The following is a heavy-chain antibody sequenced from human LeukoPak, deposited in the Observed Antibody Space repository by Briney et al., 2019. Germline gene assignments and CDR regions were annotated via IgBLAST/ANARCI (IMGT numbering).Heavy chain of an antibody. CDR1: GFSVSGDD. Sequence: PGGSLRLSCEGSGFSVSGDDINWVRQAPGKGLEWVSVLYSGGNTYYADSVKGRFTISRDNSKNTLYLQMDSLRDEDTAVYYCASATGNYQFFDYWGQGTLDTVFS. V-gene: IGHV3-66*01. CDR3: ASATGNYQFFDY. CDR2: LYSGGNT. D-gene: IGHD1-7*01. J-gene: IGHJ4*02.